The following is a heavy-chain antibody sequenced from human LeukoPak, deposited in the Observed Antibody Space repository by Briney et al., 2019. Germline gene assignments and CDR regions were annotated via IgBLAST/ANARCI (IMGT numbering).Heavy chain of an antibody. CDR3: ASRRVGPFDY. J-gene: IGHJ4*02. CDR2: IYYSGST. V-gene: IGHV4-59*08. CDR1: GGSISSYY. Sequence: PSETQSLTCTVSGGSISSYYWSWIRQPPGKGLEWIGYIYYSGSTNYNPSLKSRVTISIDTSKNEFSLKLSSVTAADTAVYYCASRRVGPFDYWGQGTLVTVSS. D-gene: IGHD1-26*01.